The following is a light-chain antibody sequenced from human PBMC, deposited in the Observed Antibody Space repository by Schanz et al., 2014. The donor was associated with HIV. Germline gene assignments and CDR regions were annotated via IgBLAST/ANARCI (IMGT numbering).Light chain of an antibody. CDR1: SSNIGTHYD. J-gene: IGLJ2*01. CDR2: GNN. Sequence: QSVLTQPPSVSGAPGQRVTISCTGSSSNIGTHYDVHWYQQLPGTAPKLLIYGNNNRPSGVPDRFSGSKSGTSASLAITGLQAEDEADYYCSTYAGHYLFGVFGGGTKLT. V-gene: IGLV1-40*01. CDR3: STYAGHYLFGV.